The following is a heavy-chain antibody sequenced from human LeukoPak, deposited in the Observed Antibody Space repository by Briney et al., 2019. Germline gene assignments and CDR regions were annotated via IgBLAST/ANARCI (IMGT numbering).Heavy chain of an antibody. CDR3: VRDLSQGEYYFEY. Sequence: WGSLRLSCTVSGFTFNRYAMSWVRQAPGKGLEWVSGISGLEWVSGISGADTYTADSVKGRFAISSDNYKTMLFLHMNSLRAQDTAVYSCVRDLSQGEYYFEYWGQGTLVTVSS. CDR1: GFTFNRYA. CDR2: ISGLEWVSGISGADT. V-gene: IGHV3-23*01. J-gene: IGHJ4*02. D-gene: IGHD2/OR15-2a*01.